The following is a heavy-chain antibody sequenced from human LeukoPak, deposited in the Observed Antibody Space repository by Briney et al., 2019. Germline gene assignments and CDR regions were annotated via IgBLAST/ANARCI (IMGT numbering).Heavy chain of an antibody. Sequence: PGRSLRLSCAASGFTFSSYGMHWVRQAPGKGLEWVAVISYDGSNKYYADSVKGPFTISRDNSKNTLYLQMNSLRAEDTAVYYCASSRSSSWYWASLDYWGQGTLVTVSS. D-gene: IGHD6-13*01. CDR1: GFTFSSYG. J-gene: IGHJ4*02. V-gene: IGHV3-30*03. CDR2: ISYDGSNK. CDR3: ASSRSSSWYWASLDY.